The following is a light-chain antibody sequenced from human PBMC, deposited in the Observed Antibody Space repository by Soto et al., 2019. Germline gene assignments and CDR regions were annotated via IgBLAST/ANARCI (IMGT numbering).Light chain of an antibody. CDR2: DAS. Sequence: DIQMNHSPSSLSASVGDRVTITCQASQDISNYLNWYQQKPGKAPKLLIYDASNLETGVPSRFSGSGSGTDFTFTISSLQPEDIATYYCQQYDNLPFGQGTRLEIK. V-gene: IGKV1-33*01. CDR3: QQYDNLP. CDR1: QDISNY. J-gene: IGKJ5*01.